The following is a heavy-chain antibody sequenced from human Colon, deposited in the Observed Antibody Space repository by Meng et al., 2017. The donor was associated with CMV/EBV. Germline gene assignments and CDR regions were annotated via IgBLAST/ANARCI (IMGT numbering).Heavy chain of an antibody. CDR1: GGSISPYY. Sequence: GSLRLSCTVSGGSISPYYRNWIRQSPGKGLEWIGYIYYNGNTDYNPSLKSRVTISLDTSKNQFSLNLSSVTAADTAMYYCARTNAFDICGQGTMVTVSS. J-gene: IGHJ3*02. CDR3: ARTNAFDI. CDR2: IYYNGNT. V-gene: IGHV4-59*01.